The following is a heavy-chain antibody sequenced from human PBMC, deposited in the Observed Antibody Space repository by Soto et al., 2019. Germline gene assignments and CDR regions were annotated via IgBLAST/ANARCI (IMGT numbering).Heavy chain of an antibody. Sequence: QVQLVQSGAEVKKPGSSVKVSCKASGGTFSRFTISWVRQAPGQGLEWMGRIILLLDITNYEQKFQGRVTITADTFTATAYMELSSLRSEDTAVYYCARENDNNGAFVFDPWGQGTLVTVSS. CDR3: ARENDNNGAFVFDP. V-gene: IGHV1-69*08. CDR2: IILLLDIT. J-gene: IGHJ5*02. D-gene: IGHD3-22*01. CDR1: GGTFSRFT.